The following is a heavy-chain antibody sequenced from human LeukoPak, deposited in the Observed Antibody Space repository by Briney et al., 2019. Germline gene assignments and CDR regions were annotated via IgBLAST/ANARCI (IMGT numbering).Heavy chain of an antibody. CDR3: ARAAVVTPWWYFDL. J-gene: IGHJ2*01. CDR2: ISAYNGNT. D-gene: IGHD2-21*02. V-gene: IGHV1-18*01. Sequence: ASVKVSCKASGYTFTSYGISWVRQAPGQRLEWMGWISAYNGNTNYAQRLQGRVTMTTDTSTSTAYMELRSLRSDDTAVYYCARAAVVTPWWYFDLWGRGTLVTVSS. CDR1: GYTFTSYG.